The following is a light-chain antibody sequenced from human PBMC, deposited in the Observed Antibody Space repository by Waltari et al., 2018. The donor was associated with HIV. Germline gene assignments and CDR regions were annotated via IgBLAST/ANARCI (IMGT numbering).Light chain of an antibody. CDR2: QNG. CDR3: QAWGSSTVI. Sequence: SYDLTQPPSVSVSPGQTASTTCSGHKLGDKYASWYQQRTGQSPVLVIYQNGKRPSGIPERFSGSDSANTATLTISGTQAMDEADYYCQAWGSSTVIFGGGTKLTVL. V-gene: IGLV3-1*01. J-gene: IGLJ2*01. CDR1: KLGDKY.